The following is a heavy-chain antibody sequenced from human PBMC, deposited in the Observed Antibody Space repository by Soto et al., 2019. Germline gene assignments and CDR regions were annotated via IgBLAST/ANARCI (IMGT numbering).Heavy chain of an antibody. J-gene: IGHJ4*02. Sequence: SETLSLTCTVSGVSVSSYYWSWIRQSPGKGLEWLGYIFYSGSINYNPSLKSRAIMSVDTSKNQFSLRLSSLTAADTAVYYCARGGIAVTDKAPYHFDYWGQGTLVTVSS. CDR1: GVSVSSYY. CDR2: IFYSGSI. D-gene: IGHD6-19*01. V-gene: IGHV4-59*02. CDR3: ARGGIAVTDKAPYHFDY.